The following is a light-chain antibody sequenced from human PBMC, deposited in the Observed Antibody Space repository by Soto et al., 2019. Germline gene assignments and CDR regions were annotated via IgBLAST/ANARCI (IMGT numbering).Light chain of an antibody. J-gene: IGLJ3*02. CDR3: STGDDSLNGWV. CDR2: SNS. V-gene: IGLV1-44*01. CDR1: TSNIGSNT. Sequence: QSVLTQPPSASGTPGQRVSFSCSGSTSNIGSNTVNWYQQLPGTAPKILIYSNSQRPSGVPERFSGSKSGTSASLAISGLQSEDEAGYYCSTGDDSLNGWVFGGGTKLTVL.